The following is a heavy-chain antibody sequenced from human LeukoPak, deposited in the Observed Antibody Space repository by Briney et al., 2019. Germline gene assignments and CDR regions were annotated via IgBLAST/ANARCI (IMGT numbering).Heavy chain of an antibody. CDR2: INNDGSST. D-gene: IGHD3-10*01. J-gene: IGHJ5*02. CDR1: GFTFSNYW. Sequence: PGGSLRLSCAASGFTFSNYWMHWVRQAPGKGLVWVSRINNDGSSTSYADSVRGRFTISRDNSKNTLYLQMNSLRAEDTAVYYCAKDQSLDYYGSGSRMYNWFDPWGQGTLVTVSS. CDR3: AKDQSLDYYGSGSRMYNWFDP. V-gene: IGHV3-74*01.